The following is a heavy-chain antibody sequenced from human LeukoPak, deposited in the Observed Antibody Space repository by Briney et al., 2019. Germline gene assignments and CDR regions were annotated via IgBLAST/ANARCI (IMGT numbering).Heavy chain of an antibody. CDR2: IYYSGST. V-gene: IGHV4-39*01. D-gene: IGHD2-2*01. J-gene: IGHJ4*02. CDR3: ARQLGYCSSTSCYADKVDY. CDR1: GGSISSSSYY. Sequence: PSETLSLTCTVSGGSISSSSYYWGWIRQPPGKGLEWIGSIYYSGSTYYNPSLKSRVTISVDTSKNQFSLKLSSVTAADTAVYYCARQLGYCSSTSCYADKVDYWGQGTLATVPS.